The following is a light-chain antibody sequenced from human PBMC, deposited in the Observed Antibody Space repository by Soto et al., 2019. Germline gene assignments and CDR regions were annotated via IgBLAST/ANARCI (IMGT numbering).Light chain of an antibody. CDR1: QSVSSSY. CDR2: DAS. J-gene: IGKJ1*01. CDR3: QQRLNWPPG. Sequence: IVLTQSPGTLSLSPGERATLSCMASQSVSSSYLAWYQQKPGQAPRLLIYDASNRASGVPARFSGSGSGTDFTLTISDLEPADFGLYYCQQRLNWPPGFGQGTKVDIK. V-gene: IGKV3D-20*02.